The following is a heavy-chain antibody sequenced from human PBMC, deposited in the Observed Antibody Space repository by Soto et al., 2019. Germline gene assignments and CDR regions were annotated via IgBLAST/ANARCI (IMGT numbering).Heavy chain of an antibody. CDR2: IYYSGST. D-gene: IGHD3-9*01. V-gene: IGHV4-59*08. CDR1: GGSISSYY. J-gene: IGHJ5*02. Sequence: PSETLSLTCTVSGGSISSYYWSWIRQPPGKGLEWIGYIYYSGSTNYNPSLKSRVTMSVDTSKNQFSLKLSSVTAADTAVYHCARHARYYDILTGYSTSSWFDPWGQGPLVTVSS. CDR3: ARHARYYDILTGYSTSSWFDP.